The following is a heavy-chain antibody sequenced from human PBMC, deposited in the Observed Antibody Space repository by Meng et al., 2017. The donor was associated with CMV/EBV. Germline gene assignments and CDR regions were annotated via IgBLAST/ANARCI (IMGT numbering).Heavy chain of an antibody. CDR3: AKSPPYDFWSGYDY. CDR1: GGSFSGYY. D-gene: IGHD3-3*01. CDR2: INHSGST. V-gene: IGHV4-34*01. J-gene: IGHJ4*02. Sequence: SETLSLTCAVYGGSFSGYYWSWIRQPPGKGLEWIGEINHSGSTNYNPSLKSRVTISVDASKNQFSLKLSSVTAADTAVYYCAKSPPYDFWSGYDYWGQGTLVTVSS.